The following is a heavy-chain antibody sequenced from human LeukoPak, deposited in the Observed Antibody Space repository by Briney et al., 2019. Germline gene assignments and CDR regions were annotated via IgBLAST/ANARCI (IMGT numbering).Heavy chain of an antibody. Sequence: PGASLRLSCAASGFTFSSYAMSWVRQAPGKGLGWVSAISGSGGSTYYADSVKGRFTISRDNSKNTLYLQMNRLRAEDTAVYYCAKDKDYGVLGWFDPWGQGTLVTVSS. J-gene: IGHJ5*02. CDR2: ISGSGGST. CDR3: AKDKDYGVLGWFDP. V-gene: IGHV3-23*01. CDR1: GFTFSSYA. D-gene: IGHD4-17*01.